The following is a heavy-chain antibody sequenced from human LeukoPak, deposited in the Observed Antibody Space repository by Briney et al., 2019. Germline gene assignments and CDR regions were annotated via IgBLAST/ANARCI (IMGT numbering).Heavy chain of an antibody. V-gene: IGHV1-24*01. J-gene: IGHJ4*02. CDR2: FDPEDGET. Sequence: ASVKVSCKVSGYTLTELSMHWVRQAPGKGLEWMGLFDPEDGETIYAQKFQGRVTMTEDTSTDTAYMELSSLRSEDTAVYYCATPGGLRLGELSLYYYWGQGTLVTVSS. CDR3: ATPGGLRLGELSLYYY. D-gene: IGHD3-16*02. CDR1: GYTLTELS.